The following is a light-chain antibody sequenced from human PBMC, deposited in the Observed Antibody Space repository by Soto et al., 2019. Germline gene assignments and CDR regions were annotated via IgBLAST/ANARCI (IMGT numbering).Light chain of an antibody. Sequence: EIVLTQSPGTLSLSPGERATLSCRASQSVSSSYLAWYQQNPGQAPRLLIYGASSRATGIPDRFSGSGSGTDFTLTISRLEPEDFALYYCQQRSNRITFGQGTKVDI. CDR3: QQRSNRIT. CDR2: GAS. CDR1: QSVSSSY. V-gene: IGKV3D-20*02. J-gene: IGKJ1*01.